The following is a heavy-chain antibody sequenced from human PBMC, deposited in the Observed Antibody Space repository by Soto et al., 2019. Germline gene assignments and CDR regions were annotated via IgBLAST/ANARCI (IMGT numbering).Heavy chain of an antibody. V-gene: IGHV1-3*01. Sequence: QVQLVQSGAEVKKPGASVKVSCKASGYTFTNYVMHWVRQAPGQRLEWMGRISAANGNTEYSQNLQGRVIITRDTSASTAYMELSSLRSEDTAVYYCARESGYPLDYWGQGTLVTVSS. J-gene: IGHJ4*02. CDR2: ISAANGNT. D-gene: IGHD3-22*01. CDR1: GYTFTNYV. CDR3: ARESGYPLDY.